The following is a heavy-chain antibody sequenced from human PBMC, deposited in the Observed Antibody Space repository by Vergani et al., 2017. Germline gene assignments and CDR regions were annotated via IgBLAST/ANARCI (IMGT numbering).Heavy chain of an antibody. Sequence: QVQLQESGPGLVKPPGTLSLTCAVSGGSISSSNWWSWVRQPPGKGLEWIGEIYHSGSTNYNPSLKSRVTISVDKSKNQFSLKLSSVTAADTAVYYCAREDIVVVVAARAGAFDIWGQGTMVTVSS. CDR3: AREDIVVVVAARAGAFDI. CDR1: GGSISSSNW. D-gene: IGHD2-15*01. V-gene: IGHV4-4*03. CDR2: IYHSGST. J-gene: IGHJ3*02.